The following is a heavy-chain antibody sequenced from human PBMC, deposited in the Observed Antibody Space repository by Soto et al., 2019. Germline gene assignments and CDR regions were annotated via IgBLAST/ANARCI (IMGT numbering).Heavy chain of an antibody. CDR2: IYHSGST. V-gene: IGHV4-30-2*01. Sequence: PSETLSLTCAVSGGSISGGGYSWSGIRQPPGKGLEWIGYIYHSGSTYYNPSLKSRVTISVDRSKNQFSLKLSSVTAADTAVYYCAREASVYFDYWGQGTLVTVSS. CDR1: GGSISGGGYS. D-gene: IGHD1-20*01. J-gene: IGHJ4*02. CDR3: AREASVYFDY.